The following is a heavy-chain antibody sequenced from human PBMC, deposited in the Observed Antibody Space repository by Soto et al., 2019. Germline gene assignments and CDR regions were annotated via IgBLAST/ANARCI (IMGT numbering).Heavy chain of an antibody. D-gene: IGHD3-10*01. CDR3: ASSHRSSRGVIRHDY. CDR2: IIPILGIA. CDR1: GGPFSSYT. V-gene: IGHV1-69*02. J-gene: IGHJ4*02. Sequence: QVQLVQSGAEVKKPGSSVKVSCKASGGPFSSYTISWVRQAPGQGLEWMGRIIPILGIANYAQKIQGRVTITADKSTSTAYMELSSLRSEDTAVYYCASSHRSSRGVIRHDYWGQGTLVTVSS.